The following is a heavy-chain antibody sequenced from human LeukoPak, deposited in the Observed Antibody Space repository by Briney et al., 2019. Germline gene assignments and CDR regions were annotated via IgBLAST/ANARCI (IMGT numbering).Heavy chain of an antibody. J-gene: IGHJ4*02. CDR3: ARGLYGSGSYPLDY. CDR1: GFTFSDHY. V-gene: IGHV3-72*01. CDR2: TRNKANSYTT. Sequence: GGSLRLSCAASGFTFSDHYMDWVRQAPGKGLEWVGRTRNKANSYTTEYAASVKGRFTISRDDSKNSLYLQMNSLKTEDTAVYYCARGLYGSGSYPLDYWGQGTLVTVSS. D-gene: IGHD3-10*01.